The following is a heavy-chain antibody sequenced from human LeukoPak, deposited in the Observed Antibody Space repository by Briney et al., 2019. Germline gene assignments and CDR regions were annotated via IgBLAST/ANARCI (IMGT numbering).Heavy chain of an antibody. CDR2: INHSGST. J-gene: IGHJ5*02. CDR1: GGSFSSYY. CDR3: ATGPPRGWFDP. V-gene: IGHV4-34*01. Sequence: SQTLSLTCAVYGGSFSSYYWSWIRQPPGNGLEWIGEINHSGSTNYNPSLRSRVSISVDTSKNQFSLNLASVTAADTAVYYCATGPPRGWFDPWGQGTLVTVSS. D-gene: IGHD2-8*02.